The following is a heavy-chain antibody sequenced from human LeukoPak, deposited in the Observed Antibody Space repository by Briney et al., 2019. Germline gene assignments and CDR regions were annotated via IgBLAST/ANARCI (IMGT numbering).Heavy chain of an antibody. CDR2: AYHTGKT. CDR3: ARLHVYYYGWFDP. J-gene: IGHJ5*02. CDR1: SDPITSSSYY. Sequence: SETLSLTCTVSSDPITSSSYYWSWIRQPPEKGLEWIGSAYHTGKTYYNPSLKNRVTISVETSKNHFSLSLRSVTASDTAIYFCARLHVYYYGWFDPWGQGTLVTVSS. V-gene: IGHV4-39*01. D-gene: IGHD2-8*01.